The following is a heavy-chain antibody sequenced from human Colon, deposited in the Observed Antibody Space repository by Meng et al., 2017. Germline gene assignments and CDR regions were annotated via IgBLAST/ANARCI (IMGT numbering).Heavy chain of an antibody. CDR2: ISTGGST. J-gene: IGHJ5*02. Sequence: QGQPEESGPGLVKPSETLSLTCTVSGASIGSSLYYWSWVRQTAGKGLEWIGRISTGGSTGYNPSLKSRVTLSVDRSKTQFFLRLSSVTAADTAVYYCARDHYYDSRGYSDWFDPWGQGTLVTVSS. D-gene: IGHD3-22*01. CDR1: GASIGSSLYY. CDR3: ARDHYYDSRGYSDWFDP. V-gene: IGHV4-61*02.